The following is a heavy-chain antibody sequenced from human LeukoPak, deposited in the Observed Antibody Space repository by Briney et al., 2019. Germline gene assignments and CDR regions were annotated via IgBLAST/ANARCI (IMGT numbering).Heavy chain of an antibody. CDR2: LSGSGSST. CDR3: AKDVRRCNGACT. Sequence: PGGSLRLSCVASGFIFNKHAMSWVRQAPGKGLEWVSGLSGSGSSTDYADSVKGRFTIPRDNSKDTLSLQMNSLRVEDTAIYYCAKDVRRCNGACTWGQGTLVTVSS. D-gene: IGHD2-8*01. J-gene: IGHJ5*02. V-gene: IGHV3-23*01. CDR1: GFIFNKHA.